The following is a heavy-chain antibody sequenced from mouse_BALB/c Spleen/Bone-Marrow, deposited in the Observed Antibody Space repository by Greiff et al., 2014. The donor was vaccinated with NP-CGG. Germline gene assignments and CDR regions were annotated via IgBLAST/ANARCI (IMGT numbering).Heavy chain of an antibody. CDR1: GYTFSSYW. Sequence: QVQLKESGAELMKPGASGKIFCKATGYTFSSYWIEGGKQRPGHGLEWIGEILPGSGNIYFNEKFKGRATFTADTSSTTAYMQLSSLTSEDSAVYYCARGDWDFAMDYWGQGTSVTVSS. CDR3: ARGDWDFAMDY. J-gene: IGHJ4*01. V-gene: IGHV1-9*01. CDR2: ILPGSGNI. D-gene: IGHD4-1*01.